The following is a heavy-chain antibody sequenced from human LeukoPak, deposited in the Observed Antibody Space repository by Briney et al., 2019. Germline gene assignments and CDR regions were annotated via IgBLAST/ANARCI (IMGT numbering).Heavy chain of an antibody. CDR2: IKSKTDGGTT. Sequence: GGSLRLSCAASGFTFSNAWMSWVRQAPGKGLEWVGRIKSKTDGGTTDYAAPVKGRFTISRDDSKNTLYLQMNSLKTEDTAVYYCTTAGIVVVPAAIKIGPNYFDYWGQGTLVIVSS. J-gene: IGHJ4*02. V-gene: IGHV3-15*01. CDR3: TTAGIVVVPAAIKIGPNYFDY. D-gene: IGHD2-2*01. CDR1: GFTFSNAW.